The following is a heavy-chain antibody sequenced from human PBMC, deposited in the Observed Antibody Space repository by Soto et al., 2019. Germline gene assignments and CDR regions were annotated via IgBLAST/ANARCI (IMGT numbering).Heavy chain of an antibody. CDR3: ATVGYNWYYGASYYYYGMDV. J-gene: IGHJ6*02. CDR2: INAGNGNT. Sequence: AASVKVSCKASGYTFTSYAMHWVRQAPGQRLEWMGWINAGNGNTKYSQKFQGRVTITRDTSASTAYMELSSLRSEDTAVYYCATVGYNWYYGASYYYYGMDVWGQGPTVTFTS. V-gene: IGHV1-3*01. CDR1: GYTFTSYA. D-gene: IGHD1-7*01.